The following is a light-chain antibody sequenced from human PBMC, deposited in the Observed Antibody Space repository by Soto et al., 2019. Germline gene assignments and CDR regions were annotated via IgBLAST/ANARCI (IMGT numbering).Light chain of an antibody. CDR3: VLDMGGGTYV. CDR1: SGSVSTGHF. J-gene: IGLJ1*01. V-gene: IGLV8-61*01. CDR2: DTN. Sequence: QAVVTQEPSCSVSPGGTVTLTCGVSSGSVSTGHFPSWYQQTPGQAPRTLIYDTNSRSSGVPDRFSGSILGTKAALTITGAQADDESDYYCVLDMGGGTYVFGAGTKLTVL.